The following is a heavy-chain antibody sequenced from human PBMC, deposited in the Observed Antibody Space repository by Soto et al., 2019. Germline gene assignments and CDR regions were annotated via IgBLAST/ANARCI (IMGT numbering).Heavy chain of an antibody. CDR2: INPDGSDI. Sequence: PGGSLRLSCAASGFTFSIYWTHWVRQAPGQGLVWVSRINPDGSDITYADSVKGRFTISRDNAKNTLFLQMNSLRVEDTALYYCIARVPRTQSYFHGYTVDVWGQGTTVTVS. J-gene: IGHJ6*02. D-gene: IGHD5-12*01. CDR1: GFTFSIYW. V-gene: IGHV3-74*01. CDR3: IARVPRTQSYFHGYTVDV.